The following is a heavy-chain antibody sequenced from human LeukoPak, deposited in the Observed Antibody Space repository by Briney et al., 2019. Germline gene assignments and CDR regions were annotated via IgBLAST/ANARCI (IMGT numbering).Heavy chain of an antibody. J-gene: IGHJ4*02. D-gene: IGHD6-13*01. CDR1: DGSINGYY. V-gene: IGHV4-59*01. CDR2: MYSGGTT. CDR3: ARRVHSSSWSSYFDY. Sequence: PSETLSLTCTVSDGSINGYYWSWIRQPPGKGLDWIGYMYSGGTTNYSPSLKSRVTISEDTSKNQFSLKLTSVTAADTAVYYCARRVHSSSWSSYFDYWGQETLVTVSS.